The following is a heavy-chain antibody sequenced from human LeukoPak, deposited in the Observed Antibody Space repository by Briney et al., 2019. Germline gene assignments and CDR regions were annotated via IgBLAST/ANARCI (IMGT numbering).Heavy chain of an antibody. Sequence: TSETLSLTCTVSGGSISSYYWSRIRQPPGKGLEWIGYIYYSGSTNYNPSLKSRVTISVDTSKNQFSLKLSSVTAADTAVYYCARATMVRGVRGWFDPWGQGTLVTVSS. CDR1: GGSISSYY. V-gene: IGHV4-59*01. D-gene: IGHD3-10*01. J-gene: IGHJ5*02. CDR2: IYYSGST. CDR3: ARATMVRGVRGWFDP.